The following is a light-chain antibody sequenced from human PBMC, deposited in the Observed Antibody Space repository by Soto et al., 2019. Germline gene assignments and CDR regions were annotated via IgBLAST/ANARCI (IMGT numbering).Light chain of an antibody. CDR1: QSVSRNF. J-gene: IGKJ1*01. CDR3: QQFDESRQVWT. Sequence: EMVLPQSPDTLSLSPGESATLSCRASQSVSRNFLAWYQQKPGQAPRLLMYDTSSRASGITDRFSGSGSVTDFTLTISRLEPEDFAVYYWQQFDESRQVWTFGQGTKVEIK. V-gene: IGKV3-20*01. CDR2: DTS.